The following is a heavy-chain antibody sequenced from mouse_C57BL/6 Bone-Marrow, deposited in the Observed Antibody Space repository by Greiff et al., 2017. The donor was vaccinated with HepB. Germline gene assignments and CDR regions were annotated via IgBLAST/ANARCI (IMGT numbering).Heavy chain of an antibody. J-gene: IGHJ3*01. CDR3: ARGDDSFAY. D-gene: IGHD2-4*01. Sequence: EVKVVESGGGLVQPGGSLKLSCAASGFTFSDYYMYWVRQTPEKRLEWVAYISNGGGSTYYPDTVKGRFTISRDNAKNTLYLQMSRLKSEDTAMYYCARGDDSFAYWGQGTLVTVSA. V-gene: IGHV5-12*01. CDR1: GFTFSDYY. CDR2: ISNGGGST.